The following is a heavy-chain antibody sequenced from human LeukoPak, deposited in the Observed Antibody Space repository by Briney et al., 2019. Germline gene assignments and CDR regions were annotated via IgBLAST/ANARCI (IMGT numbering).Heavy chain of an antibody. CDR3: AKRAAAGSGYYNFFVDV. CDR2: ISTSDSRT. V-gene: IGHV3-23*01. Sequence: GGSLRLSCTASQFTFITYAMSWVRQAPGKGLEWVSGISTSDSRTYYADSVKGRFVISRDNSKNTPYLQMNSLRAEDPAVYYCAKRAAAGSGYYNFFVDVWGNGTSVTVSS. D-gene: IGHD6-13*01. J-gene: IGHJ6*04. CDR1: QFTFITYA.